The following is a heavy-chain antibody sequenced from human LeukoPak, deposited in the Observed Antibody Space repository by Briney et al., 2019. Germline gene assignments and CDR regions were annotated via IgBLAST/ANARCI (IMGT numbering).Heavy chain of an antibody. CDR1: GFTFSSYE. J-gene: IGHJ4*02. D-gene: IGHD3-22*01. CDR2: ISSSGSTI. CDR3: ARDLYDSSGYRFDY. V-gene: IGHV3-48*03. Sequence: PGGSLRLSCAASGFTFSSYEMNWVRQAPGKGLEWVSYISSSGSTIYYADSVKGRFTISRDNAKNSLYLQMNSLRAEDTAVYYCARDLYDSSGYRFDYWGQGTLVTVS.